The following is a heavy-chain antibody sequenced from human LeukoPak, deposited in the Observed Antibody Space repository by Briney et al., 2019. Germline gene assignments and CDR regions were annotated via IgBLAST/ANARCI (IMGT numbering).Heavy chain of an antibody. CDR3: ARAGGSSWYPPYYYYMDV. J-gene: IGHJ6*03. Sequence: PSETLSLTCAVSGGSISSSNWWSWVRQPPGKGLEWIGEIYHSGSTNYNPSLKSRVTISVDKSKNQFSLKLSSVTAADTAVYYCARAGGSSWYPPYYYYMDVWGKGTTVTVSS. CDR2: IYHSGST. V-gene: IGHV4-4*02. D-gene: IGHD6-13*01. CDR1: GGSISSSNW.